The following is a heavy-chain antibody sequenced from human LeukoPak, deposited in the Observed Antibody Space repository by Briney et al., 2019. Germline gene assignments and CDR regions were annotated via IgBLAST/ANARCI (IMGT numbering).Heavy chain of an antibody. Sequence: PSETLSLTCTVSGYSISSDYWSWIRQPPGKGLEWIGYIYYSGGTNYNPSLKSRVIISVDTSKKHFSLKLSSVTAADTAVYYCARDAGHQLSRRNYYAMDVWGQGTTVTVSS. V-gene: IGHV4-59*12. CDR3: ARDAGHQLSRRNYYAMDV. D-gene: IGHD1-1*01. J-gene: IGHJ6*02. CDR2: IYYSGGT. CDR1: GYSISSDY.